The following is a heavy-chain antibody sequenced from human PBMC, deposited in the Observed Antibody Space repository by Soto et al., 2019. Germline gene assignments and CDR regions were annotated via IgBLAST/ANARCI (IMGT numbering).Heavy chain of an antibody. J-gene: IGHJ4*02. CDR2: INTYNGNT. CDR3: ARDSYGNFDY. Sequence: QVQLVQSGAEVKKPRASVKVSCKASGYIFTNYGFNWVRQAPGQGLEWMGWINTYNGNTNYAQKLHGRVTMTTDTSTTTAYMELRSLRSDDTAVYYCARDSYGNFDYWGQGTLVTVSS. CDR1: GYIFTNYG. V-gene: IGHV1-18*01. D-gene: IGHD3-10*01.